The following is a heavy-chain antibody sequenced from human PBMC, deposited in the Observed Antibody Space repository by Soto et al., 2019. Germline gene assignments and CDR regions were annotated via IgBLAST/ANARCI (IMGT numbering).Heavy chain of an antibody. CDR3: ARVPDR. CDR1: GGSISSGGYS. Sequence: QLQRQESGSGLVKPSQTLSLTCAVSGGSISSGGYSWSWIRQPPGNGLEWIGYIYHSGSTYYNPSLKIRLTITLDRSKNQFSLKLRSVTAADTAVYYCARVPDRWGQGTLVTVSS. V-gene: IGHV4-30-2*01. CDR2: IYHSGST. J-gene: IGHJ5*02. D-gene: IGHD2-2*01.